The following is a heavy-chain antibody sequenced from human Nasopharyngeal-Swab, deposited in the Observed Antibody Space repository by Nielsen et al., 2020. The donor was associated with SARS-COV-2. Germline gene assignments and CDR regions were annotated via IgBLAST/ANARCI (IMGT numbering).Heavy chain of an antibody. CDR2: IYYSGST. CDR3: ARVGGYCSGGSCYNLLDY. V-gene: IGHV4-59*13. J-gene: IGHJ4*02. D-gene: IGHD2-15*01. Sequence: GSLRLSCTVSGGSISSYYWSWIRQPPGKGLEWIGYIYYSGSTNYNPSLKSRVTISVDTSKNQFSLKLSSVTAADTAVYYCARVGGYCSGGSCYNLLDYWGQGTLVTVSS. CDR1: GGSISSYY.